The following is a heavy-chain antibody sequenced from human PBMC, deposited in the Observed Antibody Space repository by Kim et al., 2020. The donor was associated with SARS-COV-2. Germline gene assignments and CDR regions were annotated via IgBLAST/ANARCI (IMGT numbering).Heavy chain of an antibody. CDR2: ISDSGGST. CDR3: AKDYVTYGYNFDH. CDR1: GFTFSTYA. Sequence: GGSLRLSCAASGFTFSTYAMNWLRQAPGKGLEWVSGISDSGGSTYYAEALKGRFTISRDNSKNTLYLQMRSLRVEDTAVYFCAKDYVTYGYNFDHWGQGTQVTVSS. J-gene: IGHJ4*02. D-gene: IGHD5-18*01. V-gene: IGHV3-23*01.